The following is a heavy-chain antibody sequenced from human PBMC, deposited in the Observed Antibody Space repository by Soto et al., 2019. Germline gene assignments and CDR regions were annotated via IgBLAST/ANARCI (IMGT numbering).Heavy chain of an antibody. Sequence: QVQLVQSGAEVKKPGSSVKVSCKASGGTFSSYTISWVRQAPGQGLEWMGRIIPILGIANYAQKFQGRVTITADKSTSTAYMERSSLRSDDTALYYCASTVAGTHSFDPWGQGTLVTVSS. D-gene: IGHD6-19*01. V-gene: IGHV1-69*02. CDR3: ASTVAGTHSFDP. CDR2: IIPILGIA. J-gene: IGHJ5*02. CDR1: GGTFSSYT.